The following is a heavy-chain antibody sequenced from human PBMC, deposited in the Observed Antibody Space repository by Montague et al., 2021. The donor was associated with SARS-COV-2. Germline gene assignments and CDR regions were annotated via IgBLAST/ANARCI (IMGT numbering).Heavy chain of an antibody. Sequence: SLRLSCAASGFTFSDYAMHWVRQPPGKGLEWVAFINWNGGGIHYADSVKGRFTISRDNAENALYLQMNSLRSEDTALYFCAKEELLTPDGGGNVSSFDKWGQGTLVTVSS. CDR2: INWNGGGI. J-gene: IGHJ4*02. CDR3: AKEELLTPDGGGNVSSFDK. D-gene: IGHD3-16*01. CDR1: GFTFSDYA. V-gene: IGHV3-9*01.